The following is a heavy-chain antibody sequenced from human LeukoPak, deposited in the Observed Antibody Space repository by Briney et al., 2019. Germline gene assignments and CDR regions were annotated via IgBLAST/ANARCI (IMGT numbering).Heavy chain of an antibody. D-gene: IGHD5-18*01. CDR2: ISGGGRIT. V-gene: IGHV3-23*01. CDR3: AKGYSFGCCNYYYMDA. CDR1: GFTFSSYG. Sequence: PGGSLRLSCAASGFTFSSYGMSWVRQAPGKGLEWVSAISGGGRITYYADSVKGRFTISRDNSKNTLYLQMNSLRAEDTAVYYCAKGYSFGCCNYYYMDAWGKGTTVTVSS. J-gene: IGHJ6*03.